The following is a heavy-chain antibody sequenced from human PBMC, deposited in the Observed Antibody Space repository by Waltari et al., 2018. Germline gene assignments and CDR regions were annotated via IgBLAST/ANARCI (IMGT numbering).Heavy chain of an antibody. Sequence: EEQLVESGGGLVQPGDSLRVSCAASGFTVNSNHMTWVRQAPGKGREWVSVIYSGGSTEYADSVKGRFIISRDSSENTLYLQMNSLRAEDTAVYYCARESRDGYNGDAFDIWGQGTMVTVSS. CDR3: ARESRDGYNGDAFDI. J-gene: IGHJ3*02. CDR1: GFTVNSNH. CDR2: IYSGGST. D-gene: IGHD2-21*01. V-gene: IGHV3-66*02.